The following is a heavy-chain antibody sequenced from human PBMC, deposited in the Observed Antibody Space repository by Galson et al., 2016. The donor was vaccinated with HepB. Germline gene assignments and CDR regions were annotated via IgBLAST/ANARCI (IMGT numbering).Heavy chain of an antibody. CDR1: GYRFTTYW. CDR2: INPTDSDT. J-gene: IGHJ4*02. CDR3: ARHWDSGSFDLDY. Sequence: QSGAEVKKPGESLKISCRGSGYRFTTYWIGWVRQMPGKGLEWMGIINPTDSDTRYSPSFKGQVTISADKSISTAYLQWSSLKASDTAMYYCARHWDSGSFDLDYWGQGTLVTVSS. V-gene: IGHV5-51*01. D-gene: IGHD3-10*01.